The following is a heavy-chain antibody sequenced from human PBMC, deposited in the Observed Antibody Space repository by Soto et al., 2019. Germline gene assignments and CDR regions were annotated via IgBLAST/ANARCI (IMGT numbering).Heavy chain of an antibody. CDR2: IYWDDDK. V-gene: IGHV2-5*02. J-gene: IGHJ4*02. Sequence: QITLKESGPTLVKPTQTLTLTCTFSGFSLSTSGVGVGWIRQPPGKALEWLALIYWDDDKRYSPSLKSGLTITKDTSKNQVVLTMTNMDPVDTATYYCAHSLGEGAMATFDYWGQGTLVTVSS. CDR1: GFSLSTSGVG. D-gene: IGHD1-26*01. CDR3: AHSLGEGAMATFDY.